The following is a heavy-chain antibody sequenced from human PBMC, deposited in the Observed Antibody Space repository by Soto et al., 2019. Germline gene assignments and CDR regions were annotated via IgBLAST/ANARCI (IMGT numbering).Heavy chain of an antibody. D-gene: IGHD2-2*01. CDR2: IYYTGST. J-gene: IGHJ4*02. Sequence: SETLSLTCTVSGCSISSYYWSWIRQPPGKGLEWIGYIYYTGSTNYNPSLKSRVTISIDTSKNQFSLKLSSVTAADTAVYYCARYFCTSTTCYFFDYWGQGTLVTVSS. CDR3: ARYFCTSTTCYFFDY. V-gene: IGHV4-59*01. CDR1: GCSISSYY.